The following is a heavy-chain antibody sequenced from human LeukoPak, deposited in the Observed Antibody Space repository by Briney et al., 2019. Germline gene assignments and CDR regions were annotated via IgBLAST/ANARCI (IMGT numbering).Heavy chain of an antibody. Sequence: ASVRVSCKTSGYTFTDYDITWVRQAPGQGLEWMGWINPNSGGTNYAQKFQGRVTMTRDTSISTAYMELSRLRSDDTAVYYCARAAAGRDYYYYMDVWGKGTTVTVSS. V-gene: IGHV1-2*02. J-gene: IGHJ6*03. CDR2: INPNSGGT. CDR3: ARAAAGRDYYYYMDV. CDR1: GYTFTDYD.